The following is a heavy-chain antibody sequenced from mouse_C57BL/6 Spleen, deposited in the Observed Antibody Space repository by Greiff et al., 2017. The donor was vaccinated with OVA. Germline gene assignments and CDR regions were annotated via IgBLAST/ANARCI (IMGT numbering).Heavy chain of an antibody. Sequence: QVQLQQSGAELARPGASVKLSCKASGYTFTSYGISWVKQRTGQGLEWIGEIYPRSGNTYYNEKFKGKATLTADKSSSTAYMELRSLTSEDSAVYFCARRETAQANYYAMDYWGQGTSVTVSS. CDR3: ARRETAQANYYAMDY. CDR1: GYTFTSYG. V-gene: IGHV1-81*01. J-gene: IGHJ4*01. D-gene: IGHD3-2*02. CDR2: IYPRSGNT.